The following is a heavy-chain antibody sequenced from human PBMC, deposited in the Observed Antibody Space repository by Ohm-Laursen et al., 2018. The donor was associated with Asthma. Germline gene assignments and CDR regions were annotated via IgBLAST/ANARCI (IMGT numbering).Heavy chain of an antibody. V-gene: IGHV3-13*01. CDR3: VRGGRPEPFDY. CDR2: IGTAGDT. J-gene: IGHJ4*02. D-gene: IGHD1-14*01. CDR1: GFTFSTYD. Sequence: SLRLSCSASGFTFSTYDMHWVRQATGKGLEWVSGIGTAGDTYYAGSVKGRFTLSRENGKNSVYLQMNSLRAGDTAVYYCVRGGRPEPFDYWGQGTLVTVSS.